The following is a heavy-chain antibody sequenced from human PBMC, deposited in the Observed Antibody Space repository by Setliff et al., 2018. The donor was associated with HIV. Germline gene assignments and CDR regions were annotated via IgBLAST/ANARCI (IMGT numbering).Heavy chain of an antibody. CDR1: GYTFSTYP. Sequence: ASVKVSCKTTGYTFSTYPMHWVRQAPGQRLEWMGWINTGNDNTRYSQKFQGRVTITRDNAKNSLYLQMNSLRAEDTAVYYCARWPYDNSGLDWFDPWGQGTLVTVSS. CDR3: ARWPYDNSGLDWFDP. CDR2: INTGNDNT. D-gene: IGHD3-22*01. V-gene: IGHV1-3*04. J-gene: IGHJ5*02.